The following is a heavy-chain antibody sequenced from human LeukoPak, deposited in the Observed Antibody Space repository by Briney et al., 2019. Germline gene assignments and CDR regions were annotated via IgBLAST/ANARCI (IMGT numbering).Heavy chain of an antibody. Sequence: GGSLRLSCTVSGFAVSSNSMSWVRQAPGKGLEWVSFIYSGTIHYSDSVKGRFTISRDNSKNTLYLQMNSLRAEDTAVYYCARRAGAYSHPYDYWGQGTLVTVSS. CDR1: GFAVSSNS. J-gene: IGHJ4*02. CDR3: ARRAGAYSHPYDY. CDR2: IYSGTI. D-gene: IGHD4/OR15-4a*01. V-gene: IGHV3-53*01.